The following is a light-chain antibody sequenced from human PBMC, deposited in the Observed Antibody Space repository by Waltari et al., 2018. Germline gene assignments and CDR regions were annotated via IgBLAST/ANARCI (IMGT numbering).Light chain of an antibody. CDR1: QSVSGGY. CDR2: ATS. J-gene: IGKJ1*01. CDR3: QTFGDSRT. Sequence: EIVLTQSPGTLSLSPGERAILSCRASQSVSGGYVAWYRQKPGQAPRVLFYATSARATGIPDRFSGSGSGTDFTLTISRLEPEDSAVYYCQTFGDSRTFGQGTKVEI. V-gene: IGKV3-20*01.